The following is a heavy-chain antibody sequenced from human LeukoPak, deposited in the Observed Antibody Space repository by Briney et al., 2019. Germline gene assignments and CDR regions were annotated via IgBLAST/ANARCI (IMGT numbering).Heavy chain of an antibody. Sequence: AAVKVSCKASGYTFTSYDINWGGQATGEGLEWVGWINPNSGTTGYATKSQGRVNMTSTTSISTAYMELSSLRSEDTAVYYCARGRVKRGYSGYDYDYWGQGTLVTVSS. D-gene: IGHD5-12*01. J-gene: IGHJ4*02. CDR1: GYTFTSYD. V-gene: IGHV1-8*01. CDR2: INPNSGTT. CDR3: ARGRVKRGYSGYDYDY.